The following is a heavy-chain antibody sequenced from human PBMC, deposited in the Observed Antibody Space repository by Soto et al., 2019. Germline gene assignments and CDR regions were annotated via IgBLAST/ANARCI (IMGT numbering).Heavy chain of an antibody. CDR2: INGDGSTI. CDR3: ARDRGYPDSFNI. V-gene: IGHV3-74*01. D-gene: IGHD3-10*01. CDR1: GFNFGPYW. J-gene: IGHJ3*02. Sequence: PGGSLRLSCAASGFNFGPYWMHWVRQAPGKGLVWVSHINGDGSTIVYADSVKGRFTISRDNAKNTLYLQMNSLRVEDTAVYYCARDRGYPDSFNIWGQGTRVTVSS.